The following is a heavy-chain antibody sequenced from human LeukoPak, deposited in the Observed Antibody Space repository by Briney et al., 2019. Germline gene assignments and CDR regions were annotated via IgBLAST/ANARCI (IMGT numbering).Heavy chain of an antibody. CDR1: GFTVSSNY. J-gene: IGHJ4*02. V-gene: IGHV3-53*01. D-gene: IGHD1-26*01. CDR2: IYSGGST. Sequence: PGESLRVSCAASGFTVSSNYMSWVRQAPGKGLEWVSVIYSGGSTYYADSVKGRSTISRDNSKNTLYLQMNSLRAEDTAVYYCAGSYYDYWGQGTLVTVSS. CDR3: AGSYYDY.